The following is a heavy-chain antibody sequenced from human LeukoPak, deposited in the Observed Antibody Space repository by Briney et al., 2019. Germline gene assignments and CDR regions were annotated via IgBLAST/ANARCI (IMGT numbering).Heavy chain of an antibody. V-gene: IGHV4-59*12. CDR1: GDSISSFY. D-gene: IGHD2-8*01. CDR2: THYSGTT. Sequence: PSETLSLTCSVSGDSISSFYWNWIRQSPGKGLEWIGVTHYSGTTNYNPSLKSRVTISIDTSRQQFSLKLSSVTAADTAVYYCVLAPNSNWFDFWGQGTRVTVSS. CDR3: VLAPNSNWFDF. J-gene: IGHJ5*01.